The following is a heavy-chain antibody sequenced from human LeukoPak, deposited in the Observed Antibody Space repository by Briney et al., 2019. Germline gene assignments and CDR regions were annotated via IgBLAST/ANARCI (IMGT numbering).Heavy chain of an antibody. V-gene: IGHV3-21*01. CDR2: ISSSSSYI. CDR3: ARGSSWYYFDY. Sequence: GGSLRLSCAASGFTFSSYSMNWVRQAPGKGLEWVSSISSSSSYIYYANSVKGRFTISRDNAKNSLYLQMNSLRAEDTAVYYCARGSSWYYFDYWGQGTLVTVSS. J-gene: IGHJ4*02. D-gene: IGHD6-13*01. CDR1: GFTFSSYS.